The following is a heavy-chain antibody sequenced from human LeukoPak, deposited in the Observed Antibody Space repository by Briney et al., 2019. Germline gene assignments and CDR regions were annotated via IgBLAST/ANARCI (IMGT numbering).Heavy chain of an antibody. V-gene: IGHV1-3*01. CDR3: GRGGSSGVDY. J-gene: IGHJ4*02. CDR2: IHAGNGNT. CDR1: GYTFTSYA. Sequence: ASVKVSCKASGYTFTSYAVHWVRQAPGQGPEWMGRIHAGNGNTKYSQKFQGKITITRDTSASRVYMELSSLKSEDTAVYYCGRGGSSGVDYWGQGTLVTVSS. D-gene: IGHD2-15*01.